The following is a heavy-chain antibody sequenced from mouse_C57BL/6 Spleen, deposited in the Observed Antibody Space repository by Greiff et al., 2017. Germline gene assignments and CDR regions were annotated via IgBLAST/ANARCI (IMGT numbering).Heavy chain of an antibody. J-gene: IGHJ4*01. CDR3: TRSSYAMDY. CDR1: GFNIKDDY. D-gene: IGHD1-1*01. V-gene: IGHV14-4*01. CDR2: IDPENGDT. Sequence: VQLKESGAELVRPGASVKLSCTASGFNIKDDYMHWVKQRPEQGLEWIGWIDPENGDTEYASKFQGKATITADTSSNTAYLQLSSLTSEDTAVYYCTRSSYAMDYWGQGTSVTVSS.